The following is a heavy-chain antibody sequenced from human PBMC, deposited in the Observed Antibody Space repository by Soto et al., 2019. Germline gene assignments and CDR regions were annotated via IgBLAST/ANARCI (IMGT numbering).Heavy chain of an antibody. CDR1: GYTFTSYY. CDR3: ARAHFPNYYDSSSPRYYYYYYGRDV. Sequence: ASVKVSCKASGYTFTSYYMHWVRQAPGQGLEWMGIINPSGGSTSYAQKFQGRVTMTRDTSTSTVYMELSSLRSEDTAVYYCARAHFPNYYDSSSPRYYYYYYGRDVWGKGTRVTVP. V-gene: IGHV1-46*01. CDR2: INPSGGST. J-gene: IGHJ6*04. D-gene: IGHD3-22*01.